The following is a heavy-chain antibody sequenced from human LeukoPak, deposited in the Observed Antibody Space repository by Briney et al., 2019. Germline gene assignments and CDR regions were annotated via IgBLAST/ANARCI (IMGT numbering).Heavy chain of an antibody. CDR2: ITYNSGTI. Sequence: GGSLRLSCAASGFTFRIYAMQWVRQAPGKGLEWVSYITYNSGTIFYADSVKGRFTISRENAKNSLYLQMNSLRAGDTAVYYCARGTDGGAFDYWGQGTLVTVSS. J-gene: IGHJ4*02. V-gene: IGHV3-48*01. CDR3: ARGTDGGAFDY. CDR1: GFTFRIYA. D-gene: IGHD4-23*01.